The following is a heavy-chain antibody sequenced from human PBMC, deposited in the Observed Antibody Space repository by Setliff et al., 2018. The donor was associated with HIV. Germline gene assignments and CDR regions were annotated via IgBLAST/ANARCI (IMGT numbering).Heavy chain of an antibody. CDR1: GASISNSNSY. J-gene: IGHJ5*02. V-gene: IGHV4-61*01. Sequence: PSETLSLTCSVYGASISNSNSYWGWIRQPPGKRPEWIGFIYYSGSTNYNPSLKSRVTISVDSSKNQFSLNLSSVTAADAAVYYCARDPLDYYGSGTYNWFDPWGQGTLVTVSS. D-gene: IGHD3-10*01. CDR3: ARDPLDYYGSGTYNWFDP. CDR2: IYYSGST.